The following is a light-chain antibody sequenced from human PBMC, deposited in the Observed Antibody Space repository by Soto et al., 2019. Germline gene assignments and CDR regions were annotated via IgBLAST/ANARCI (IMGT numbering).Light chain of an antibody. CDR3: QHYSLYSPWT. Sequence: DIQMTQSPSTLSASVGDRVTITCRASQNLNMWLAWSQQKPGKAPKLLIYDASSLQSGVPSRFGGSGSGTDFTLTITSLLPDDCATYYCQHYSLYSPWTFGQGTKVEL. J-gene: IGKJ1*01. V-gene: IGKV1-5*01. CDR2: DAS. CDR1: QNLNMW.